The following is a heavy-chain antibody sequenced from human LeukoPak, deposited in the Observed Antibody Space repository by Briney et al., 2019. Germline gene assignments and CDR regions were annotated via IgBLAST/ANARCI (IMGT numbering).Heavy chain of an antibody. J-gene: IGHJ4*02. Sequence: GASVKVSCKASGYTFTSYDINWVRQATGQGLEWMGWMNPKSGNPGYAQQFQGRVTMTRNTSISTAYMELSSLRSEDTAVYYCAIFSSSSYYFDYWGQETLVTVSS. CDR2: MNPKSGNP. CDR3: AIFSSSSYYFDY. V-gene: IGHV1-8*01. CDR1: GYTFTSYD. D-gene: IGHD6-13*01.